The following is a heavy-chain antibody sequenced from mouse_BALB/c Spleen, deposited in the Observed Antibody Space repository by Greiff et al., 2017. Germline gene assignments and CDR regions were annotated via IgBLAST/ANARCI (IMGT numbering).Heavy chain of an antibody. CDR3: ASYYYGSRDAMDY. J-gene: IGHJ4*01. V-gene: IGHV3-6*02. D-gene: IGHD1-1*01. Sequence: DVKLQESGPGLVKPSQSLSLTCSVTGYSITSGYYWNWIRQFPGNKLEWMGYISYDGSNNYNPSLKNRISITRDTSKNQFFLKLNSVTTEDTATYYCASYYYGSRDAMDYWGQGTSVTVSS. CDR1: GYSITSGYY. CDR2: ISYDGSN.